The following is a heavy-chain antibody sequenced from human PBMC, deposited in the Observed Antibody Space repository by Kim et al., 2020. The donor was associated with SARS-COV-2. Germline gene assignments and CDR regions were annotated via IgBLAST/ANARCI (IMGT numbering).Heavy chain of an antibody. CDR2: K. V-gene: IGHV3-7*03. CDR3: AREYGSGRRGY. J-gene: IGHJ4*02. D-gene: IGHD3-10*01. Sequence: KYYVESVRGRFTISRENAKNSLYLQMNSLRAEDTAVYYCAREYGSGRRGYWGQGTLVTVSS.